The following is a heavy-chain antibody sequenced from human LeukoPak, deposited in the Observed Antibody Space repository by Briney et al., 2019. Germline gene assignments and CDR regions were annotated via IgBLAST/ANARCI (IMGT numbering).Heavy chain of an antibody. CDR3: AKVLMVYAMGDWFDP. J-gene: IGHJ5*02. CDR2: ISGSGGST. D-gene: IGHD2-8*01. V-gene: IGHV3-23*01. Sequence: GGSLTLSCTASGFTFSSYAMIWLRQAPGKPLEWVSAISGSGGSTYYADSVKGRFTISRDNSKNTLYLQMNSLRAEDTAVYYCAKVLMVYAMGDWFDPWGQGTLVTVSS. CDR1: GFTFSSYA.